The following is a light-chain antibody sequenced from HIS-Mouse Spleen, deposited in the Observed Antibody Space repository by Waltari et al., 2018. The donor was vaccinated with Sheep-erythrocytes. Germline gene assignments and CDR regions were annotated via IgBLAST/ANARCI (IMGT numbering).Light chain of an antibody. CDR1: SSDVGGYNY. V-gene: IGLV2-8*01. Sequence: QSALTQPPSASGSPGQSVTISCTGTSSDVGGYNYVSWYQQHPGKAPKLMIYEVSKRPLGVRGRLSGSKSCNTASLTVSGLQAEDEADYYCSSYAGSNNWVFGGGTKLTVL. CDR2: EVS. J-gene: IGLJ3*02. CDR3: SSYAGSNNWV.